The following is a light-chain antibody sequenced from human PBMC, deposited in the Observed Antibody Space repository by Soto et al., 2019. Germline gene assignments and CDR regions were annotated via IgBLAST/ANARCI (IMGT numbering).Light chain of an antibody. V-gene: IGKV1-39*01. CDR3: QQRFSPLWT. J-gene: IGKJ1*01. Sequence: DLQMTQSPSSLSASVGDRVTITCRASQSISNYLNWYQQKPGKAPKLLIYAASSMQSGVPSRFSGSGSDPDVTLTISSLQPDESETYNCQQRFSPLWTFGQGTKVEV. CDR2: AAS. CDR1: QSISNY.